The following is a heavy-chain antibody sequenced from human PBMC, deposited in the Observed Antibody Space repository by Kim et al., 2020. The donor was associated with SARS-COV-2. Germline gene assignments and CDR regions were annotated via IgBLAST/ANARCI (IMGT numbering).Heavy chain of an antibody. J-gene: IGHJ4*02. Sequence: SLKSRVTISVDTSKNQFSLKLSSVTAADTAVYYCARHKRIMITFGGPDYWGQGTLVTVSS. CDR3: ARHKRIMITFGGPDY. D-gene: IGHD3-16*01. V-gene: IGHV4-39*01.